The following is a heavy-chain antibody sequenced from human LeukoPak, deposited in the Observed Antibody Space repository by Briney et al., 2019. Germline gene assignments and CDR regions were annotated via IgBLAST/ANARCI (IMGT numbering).Heavy chain of an antibody. D-gene: IGHD3-10*01. Sequence: ASQTLSLTCTVSGGSISSGSYYWSWIRQPAGKGLEWIGRIYTSGSTNYNPSLKSRVSMSVHTSKNQFSLKLSSVTAADTAVYYCARERRSGTYYYFDYWGQGILVTVSS. CDR3: ARERRSGTYYYFDY. CDR2: IYTSGST. V-gene: IGHV4-61*02. J-gene: IGHJ4*02. CDR1: GGSISSGSYY.